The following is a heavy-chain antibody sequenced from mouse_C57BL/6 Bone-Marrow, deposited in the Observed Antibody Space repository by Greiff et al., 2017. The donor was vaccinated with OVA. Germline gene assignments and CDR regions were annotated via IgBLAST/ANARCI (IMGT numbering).Heavy chain of an antibody. CDR2: INPGSGGT. V-gene: IGHV1-54*01. CDR1: GYAFTNYL. D-gene: IGHD2-5*01. J-gene: IGHJ3*01. Sequence: QVQLQQSGAALVRPGTSVKVSCKASGYAFTNYLIEWVKQRPGQGLEWIGVINPGSGGTNYTEKCKGKATLTADKSSSTAYMQLSSLTSEDSAVYFCARSKDSNYDAWCAYWGQGTLVTVSA. CDR3: ARSKDSNYDAWCAY.